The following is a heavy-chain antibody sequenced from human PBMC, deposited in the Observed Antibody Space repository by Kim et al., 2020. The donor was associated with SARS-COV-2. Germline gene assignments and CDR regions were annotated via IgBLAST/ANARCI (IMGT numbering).Heavy chain of an antibody. J-gene: IGHJ6*03. CDR2: IYYSGST. Sequence: SETLSLTCTVSGGSISNYYWSWIRQPPGKGLEWIGYIYYSGSTNYNPSLKSRVTISVDTSKNQFSLKLSSVTAADTAVYYCAGGAAAYYYYMDV. CDR3: AGGAAAYYYYMDV. V-gene: IGHV4-59*08. CDR1: GGSISNYY. D-gene: IGHD2-15*01.